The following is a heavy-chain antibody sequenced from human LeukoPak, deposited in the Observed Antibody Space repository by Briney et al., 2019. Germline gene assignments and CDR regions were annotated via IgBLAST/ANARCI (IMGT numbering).Heavy chain of an antibody. CDR3: ARDAYDYDSRETVYYYYYGMDV. V-gene: IGHV1-24*01. Sequence: GAAVKLSCNVSGYTLTEISMPWGRHAPGKGLEWMGGFDPDDGEAIITQNVQGRFTMTDVTCTDTAYMEQSRMRSDDTAVYYCARDAYDYDSRETVYYYYYGMDVWGQGTTVTVSS. D-gene: IGHD3-22*01. CDR2: FDPDDGEA. J-gene: IGHJ6*02. CDR1: GYTLTEIS.